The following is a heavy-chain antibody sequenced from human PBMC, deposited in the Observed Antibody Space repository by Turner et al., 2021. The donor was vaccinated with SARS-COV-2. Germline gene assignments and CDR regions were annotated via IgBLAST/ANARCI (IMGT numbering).Heavy chain of an antibody. CDR2: TSSNGGST. CDR1: GFTFSSYA. Sequence: EVQLVESGGGLVQPGGSLRLSCSASGFTFSSYAMHWVRQTTGKGLEYVSATSSNGGSTYYADSVKGRFTISRDNSKNTLYLQMRSLTTEDTAVYYCVKGSYWGQGTLVTVSS. J-gene: IGHJ4*02. V-gene: IGHV3-64D*06. CDR3: VKGSY.